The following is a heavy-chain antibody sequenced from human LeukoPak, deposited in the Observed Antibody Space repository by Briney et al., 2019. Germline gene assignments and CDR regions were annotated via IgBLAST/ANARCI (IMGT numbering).Heavy chain of an antibody. CDR3: AKDRYNWNDPFDY. D-gene: IGHD1-1*01. J-gene: IGHJ4*02. Sequence: GGSLRLSCAASGFTFSSYAMSWVRQAPGKGLEWVSAISGSGGSTYYADSVKGRSTISRDNSKNTLYLQMNSLRAEDTAVYYCAKDRYNWNDPFDYWGQGTLVTVSS. CDR2: ISGSGGST. CDR1: GFTFSSYA. V-gene: IGHV3-23*01.